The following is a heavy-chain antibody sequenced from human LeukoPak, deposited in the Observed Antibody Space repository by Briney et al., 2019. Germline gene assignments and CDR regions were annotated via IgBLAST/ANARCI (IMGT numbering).Heavy chain of an antibody. Sequence: SETLSLTCTVSGGSISSSSYYWGWIRQPPGKGLEWIGSIYYSGSTYYNPSLKSRVTISVDTSKNQFSLKLSSVTAADTAVYYCASTAPQDCSGGSCYSLRWYYYYVMDVWGQGTTVTVSS. CDR2: IYYSGST. V-gene: IGHV4-39*01. CDR3: ASTAPQDCSGGSCYSLRWYYYYVMDV. CDR1: GGSISSSSYY. J-gene: IGHJ6*02. D-gene: IGHD2-15*01.